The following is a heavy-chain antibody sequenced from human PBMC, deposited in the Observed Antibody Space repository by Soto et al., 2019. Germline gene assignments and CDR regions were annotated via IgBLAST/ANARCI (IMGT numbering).Heavy chain of an antibody. J-gene: IGHJ4*02. Sequence: ESGGGVVQPGRSLRLSCAASGFNFSSYVMHWVRQAPGKGLEWVAVIWYDGGNKYYADSVKGRFTISRDNSKNTLYLQMNSLRAEDTAMYYCARDGQWLPRDGLRSSYYFDYWGQGTLVTVSS. CDR1: GFNFSSYV. CDR3: ARDGQWLPRDGLRSSYYFDY. CDR2: IWYDGGNK. V-gene: IGHV3-33*01. D-gene: IGHD6-19*01.